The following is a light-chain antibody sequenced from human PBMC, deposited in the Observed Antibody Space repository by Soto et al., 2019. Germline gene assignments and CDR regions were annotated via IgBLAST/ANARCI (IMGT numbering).Light chain of an antibody. CDR2: SSN. CDR1: TSNIGSNT. CDR3: AAWDDSLDGPV. Sequence: QSVLTQPPSASGAPGQRVTISCSGSTSNIGSNTVNWYQQFPGTAPRVLIYSSNQRPSGVPDRFSGSKSGTSVSLAISGLQSDDEADYYCAAWDDSLDGPVFGGGTKLTVL. J-gene: IGLJ3*02. V-gene: IGLV1-44*01.